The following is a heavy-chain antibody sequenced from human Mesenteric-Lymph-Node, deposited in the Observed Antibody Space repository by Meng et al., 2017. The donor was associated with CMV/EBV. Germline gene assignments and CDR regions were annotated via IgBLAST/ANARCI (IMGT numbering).Heavy chain of an antibody. J-gene: IGHJ4*02. D-gene: IGHD4-11*01. V-gene: IGHV3-21*01. CDR3: ARAGSTVTPLYYFDY. CDR1: GFTFSSYS. Sequence: ETLSLTCAASGFTFSSYSMNWVRQAPGKGLKWVSSISSSSSYIYYADSVKGRFTISSDNAKNSLYLQMNSLRAEDTAVYYCARAGSTVTPLYYFDYWGQGTLVTVSS. CDR2: ISSSSSYI.